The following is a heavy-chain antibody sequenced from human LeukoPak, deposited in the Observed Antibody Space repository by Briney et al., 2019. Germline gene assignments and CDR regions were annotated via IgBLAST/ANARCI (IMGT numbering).Heavy chain of an antibody. CDR1: GYSISSGYY. Sequence: ETLSLTCTVSGYSISSGYYWGWIRQPPGKGLEWVANIKQDGSETYCVDSVKGRFTISRDNAKNSLYLQMNSLRDEDTAVYYCARGGSGYSYGKIDSWGQGILVTVSS. V-gene: IGHV3-7*01. D-gene: IGHD5-18*01. CDR3: ARGGSGYSYGKIDS. J-gene: IGHJ4*02. CDR2: IKQDGSET.